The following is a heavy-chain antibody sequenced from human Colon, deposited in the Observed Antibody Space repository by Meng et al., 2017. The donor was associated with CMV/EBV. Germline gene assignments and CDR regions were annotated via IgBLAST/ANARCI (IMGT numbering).Heavy chain of an antibody. Sequence: GGSLRLSCQVSGNRFSNYWIGWVRQMPGKGLDWMAIIYPSDSDAVHNPSFQGRVTISADKSTSTAYLQWSYLRASDTAMYYCVRREYFGTESGNWGQGTMVTVSS. CDR3: VRREYFGTESGN. J-gene: IGHJ4*02. CDR1: GNRFSNYW. CDR2: IYPSDSDA. D-gene: IGHD2/OR15-2a*01. V-gene: IGHV5-51*01.